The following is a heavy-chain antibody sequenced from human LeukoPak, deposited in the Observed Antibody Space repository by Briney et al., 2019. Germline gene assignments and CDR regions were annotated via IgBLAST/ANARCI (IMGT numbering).Heavy chain of an antibody. V-gene: IGHV1-3*01. J-gene: IGHJ3*02. CDR3: ARDLQYYYDSSGYYDFDAFDI. CDR1: GYTFTSYA. CDR2: INAGNGNT. D-gene: IGHD3-22*01. Sequence: ASVKVSCKASGYTFTSYAMHWGRQAPGQRLEWMGWINAGNGNTKYSQKFQGRVTITRDTSASTAYMELSSLRSEDTAVYYCARDLQYYYDSSGYYDFDAFDIWGQGTMVTVSS.